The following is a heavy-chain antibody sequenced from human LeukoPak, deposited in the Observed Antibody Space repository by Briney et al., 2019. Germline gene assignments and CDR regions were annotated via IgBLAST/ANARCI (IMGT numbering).Heavy chain of an antibody. D-gene: IGHD4-17*01. CDR3: ALMRAVTTWGSFDY. Sequence: GGSLRLSCAASGFTFSSYGMHWVRRSPGKGLEWVAFIRYDGSNKYYADSVKGRFTISRDNSKNTLYLQMNSLRAEDTAVYYCALMRAVTTWGSFDYWGQGTLVTVSS. J-gene: IGHJ4*02. CDR1: GFTFSSYG. CDR2: IRYDGSNK. V-gene: IGHV3-30*02.